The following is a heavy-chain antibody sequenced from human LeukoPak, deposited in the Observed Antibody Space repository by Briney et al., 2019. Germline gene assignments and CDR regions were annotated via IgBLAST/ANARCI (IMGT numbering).Heavy chain of an antibody. V-gene: IGHV3-30*18. CDR2: ISYDGSNK. D-gene: IGHD2-2*01. CDR3: AKSLRYAFDY. CDR1: GFTFSSYG. Sequence: GGSLRLSCAASGFTFSSYGIHWVRQAPGKGLEWVALISYDGSNKYYADSVKGRFTISRDNSKNTLYLQMNSLRAEDTAVYYCAKSLRYAFDYWGQGTLVAVSS. J-gene: IGHJ4*02.